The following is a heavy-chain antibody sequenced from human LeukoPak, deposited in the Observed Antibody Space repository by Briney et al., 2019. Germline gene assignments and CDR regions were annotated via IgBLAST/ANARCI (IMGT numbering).Heavy chain of an antibody. Sequence: PSQTLSLTCTVSGGSISSGGYYWSWIRQHPGKGLEWIGYIYYSGNAYYNPSLKSRVTISVDTSKNQFSLKLNSVTAADTAVYYCARVVVAPTYYYYYMDVWGKGTTVTVSS. V-gene: IGHV4-31*03. J-gene: IGHJ6*03. CDR2: IYYSGNA. D-gene: IGHD5-12*01. CDR3: ARVVVAPTYYYYYMDV. CDR1: GGSISSGGYY.